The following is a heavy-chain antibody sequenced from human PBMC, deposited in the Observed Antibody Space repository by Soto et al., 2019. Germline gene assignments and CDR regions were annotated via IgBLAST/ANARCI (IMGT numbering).Heavy chain of an antibody. J-gene: IGHJ2*01. CDR2: ISGSGGST. D-gene: IGHD4-17*01. V-gene: IGHV3-23*01. CDR3: AKDMPQSIYGDDVRLSWYFDL. Sequence: EVQLLESGGGLVQPGGSLRLSCAASGFTFSSYAMSWVRQAPGKGLEWVSAISGSGGSTYYADSVKGRFTISRDNSKNTLYLQMNSLRAEDTAVYYCAKDMPQSIYGDDVRLSWYFDLWGRGTLVTVSS. CDR1: GFTFSSYA.